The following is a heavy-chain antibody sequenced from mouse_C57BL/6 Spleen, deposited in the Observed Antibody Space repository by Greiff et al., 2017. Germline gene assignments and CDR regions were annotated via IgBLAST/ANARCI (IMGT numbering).Heavy chain of an antibody. Sequence: QVQLQQPGAELVKPGASVKLSCKASGYTFTSYWMQWVKQRPGQGLEWIGEIDPSDSYTNYNQKLKGKATLTVDTSSSTAYMQRSSLTSEDSAVYYCARRDSSGPWFAYWGQGTLVTVSA. CDR2: IDPSDSYT. V-gene: IGHV1-50*01. D-gene: IGHD3-2*02. J-gene: IGHJ3*01. CDR1: GYTFTSYW. CDR3: ARRDSSGPWFAY.